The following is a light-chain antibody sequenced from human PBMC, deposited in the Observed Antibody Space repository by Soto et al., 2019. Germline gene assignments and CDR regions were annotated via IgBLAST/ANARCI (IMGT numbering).Light chain of an antibody. Sequence: EIVMTQSPVALSVSPGESAALSCRASQSVGRNFAWYQQRPGQAPRVLIYGTSTRSTGVPARFSGSGSGTDFTLTISSLQSEDFAVYYCQQYNKWPYTFGQGTRLELK. CDR3: QQYNKWPYT. CDR1: QSVGRN. V-gene: IGKV3-15*01. CDR2: GTS. J-gene: IGKJ2*01.